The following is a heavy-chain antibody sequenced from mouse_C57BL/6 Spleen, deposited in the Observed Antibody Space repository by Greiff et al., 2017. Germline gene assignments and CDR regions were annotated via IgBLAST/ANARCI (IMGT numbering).Heavy chain of an antibody. CDR3: ARGHYGSLYAMDY. CDR1: GYTFTSYT. J-gene: IGHJ4*01. CDR2: INPSSGYT. Sequence: VPLQQSGAELARPGASVKMSCKASGYTFTSYTMHWVKQRPGQGLEWIGYINPSSGYTKYTQKFKDKATLTADKSSSTAYMQLSSLTSEDSAVYYCARGHYGSLYAMDYWGQGTSVTVSS. D-gene: IGHD1-1*01. V-gene: IGHV1-4*01.